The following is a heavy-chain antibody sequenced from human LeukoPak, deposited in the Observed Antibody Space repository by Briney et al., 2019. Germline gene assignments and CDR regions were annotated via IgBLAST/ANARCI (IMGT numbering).Heavy chain of an antibody. CDR3: ASTGYYDSSGHYYDY. CDR2: ISSSGDTK. J-gene: IGHJ4*02. CDR1: GFTFSNYH. Sequence: GGSLRLSCAASGFTFSNYHMSWIRQAPGKGLEWVSYISSSGDTKYYADSVKGRFTISRDNAMNSLYLQMNSLRAEDTAVYYCASTGYYDSSGHYYDYWGQGTLVTVSS. V-gene: IGHV3-11*01. D-gene: IGHD3-22*01.